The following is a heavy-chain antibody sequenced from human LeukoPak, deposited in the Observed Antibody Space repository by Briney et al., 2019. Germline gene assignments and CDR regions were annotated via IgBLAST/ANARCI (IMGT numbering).Heavy chain of an antibody. Sequence: GGSLRLSCAASQFTFNIYAMNWVRQAPGKGLEWVSTISGSGDATYYADSVKGRFTISRDNSKNTLYLQMNRLRAEDTAIYYCAKVSNDFWSGYFYYFDYWGQGTLVTVSS. V-gene: IGHV3-23*01. J-gene: IGHJ4*02. D-gene: IGHD3-3*01. CDR2: ISGSGDAT. CDR1: QFTFNIYA. CDR3: AKVSNDFWSGYFYYFDY.